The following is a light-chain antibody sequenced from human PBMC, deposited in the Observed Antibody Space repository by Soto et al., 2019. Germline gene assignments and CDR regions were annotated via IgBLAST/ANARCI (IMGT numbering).Light chain of an antibody. Sequence: QSVLTQPPSASGTPGQRVTISCSGSSSNIESNYVYWYQQVPGTAPKLLIYRNSQRPSGVPDRFFDSTSGTSASLAISGLRSEDEADYYCAAWDNSLTGYVFGTGTKVTVL. CDR1: SSNIESNY. J-gene: IGLJ1*01. CDR2: RNS. CDR3: AAWDNSLTGYV. V-gene: IGLV1-47*01.